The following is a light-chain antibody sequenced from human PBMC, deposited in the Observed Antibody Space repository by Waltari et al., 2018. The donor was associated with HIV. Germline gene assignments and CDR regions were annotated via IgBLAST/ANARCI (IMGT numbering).Light chain of an antibody. CDR2: RTD. Sequence: QSVLTQPPSASGTPGQRVIISCSGSSSNIGINPVAWNQQLRATAPNVVIYRTDHRPSRVPDRSSGSKSGTSASLVISGLQSEDEADYYCGTWEDRLSVYVCGTGTAVTVL. CDR1: SSNIGINP. CDR3: GTWEDRLSVYV. V-gene: IGLV1-44*01. J-gene: IGLJ1*01.